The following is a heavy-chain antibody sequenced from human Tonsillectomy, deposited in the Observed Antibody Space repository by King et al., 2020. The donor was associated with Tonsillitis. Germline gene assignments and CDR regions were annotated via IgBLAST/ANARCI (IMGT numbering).Heavy chain of an antibody. CDR1: GFTFSNYD. CDR2: ISGSGGST. J-gene: IGHJ3*02. Sequence: VQLVESGGALVQPGGSLRLSCAVSGFTFSNYDMNWFRQAPGKGLEWVSGISGSGGSTFYADSVKGRFTISRDNSNNTLCLQMNSLSAEDTAVYYCTKKLGQWLLLSPFDIWGQGTMVTVSS. D-gene: IGHD5-12*01. CDR3: TKKLGQWLLLSPFDI. V-gene: IGHV3-23*04.